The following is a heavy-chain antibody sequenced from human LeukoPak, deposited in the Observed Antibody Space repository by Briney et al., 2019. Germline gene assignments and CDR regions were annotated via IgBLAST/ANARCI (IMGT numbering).Heavy chain of an antibody. V-gene: IGHV4-39*01. J-gene: IGHJ4*02. CDR2: IYYSGST. CDR3: ARHVLRSFDWSHFDY. Sequence: TSETLSPTCTVSGGSISSYYWSWIRQPPGKGVEWIGSIYYSGSTYYNPSLKSRVTISVDTSKNQISLKLSSVTAAETAVYYCARHVLRSFDWSHFDYWGQGTLVTVSS. D-gene: IGHD3-9*01. CDR1: GGSISSYY.